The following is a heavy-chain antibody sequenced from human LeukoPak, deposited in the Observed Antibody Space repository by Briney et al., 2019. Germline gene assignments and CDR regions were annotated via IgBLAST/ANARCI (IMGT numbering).Heavy chain of an antibody. CDR1: GGSFSGYY. J-gene: IGHJ4*02. D-gene: IGHD6-13*01. CDR3: ASAHGYSSSWYVV. CDR2: INHSGST. V-gene: IGHV4-34*01. Sequence: PSETLSLTCAVYGGSFSGYYWSWIRQPPGKGLEWIGEINHSGSTNYNPSLKSRVTISVDTSKNQFSLKLSSETAADTAVYYCASAHGYSSSWYVVWGQGTLVTVSS.